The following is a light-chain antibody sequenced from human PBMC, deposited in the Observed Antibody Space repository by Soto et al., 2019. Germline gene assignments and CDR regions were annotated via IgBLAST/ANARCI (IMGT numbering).Light chain of an antibody. J-gene: IGLJ2*01. CDR3: QSYDSRLSGYVV. V-gene: IGLV1-40*01. CDR1: SSTIGAGYD. Sequence: QSVLTQPPSVSGAPGQRVTISCTGSSSTIGAGYDVHWYQQLPGTAPKLLIYANNNRPSGVPGRVSGSKSGTSASLAITGLQAEDEADYYCQSYDSRLSGYVVFGGGTKLTVL. CDR2: ANN.